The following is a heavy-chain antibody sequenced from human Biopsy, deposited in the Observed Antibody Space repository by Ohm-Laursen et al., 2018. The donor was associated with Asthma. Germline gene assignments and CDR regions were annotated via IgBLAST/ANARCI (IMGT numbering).Heavy chain of an antibody. CDR2: IWYDGSNK. CDR3: AKESGSNYAFDI. V-gene: IGHV3-33*06. J-gene: IGHJ3*02. D-gene: IGHD1-1*01. Sequence: SLRLSCAASGFTFSSYGMHWVRQAPGKGLEWVAVIWYDGSNKYYADSVKGRFTISRDNSKNTPYLQMNSLRAEDTAVYYCAKESGSNYAFDIWGQGAMVTVSS. CDR1: GFTFSSYG.